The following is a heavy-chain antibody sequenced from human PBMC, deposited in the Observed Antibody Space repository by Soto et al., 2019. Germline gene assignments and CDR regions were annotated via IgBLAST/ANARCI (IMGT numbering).Heavy chain of an antibody. D-gene: IGHD3-3*01. V-gene: IGHV3-30*03. CDR2: ISYDGSKK. Sequence: QVQLVESGGGVVQPGRSLRLSCAASGFTFSSYGMHWVRQAPGKGLEWVAVISYDGSKKCYADSVKGRFTISRDNSKNTLYLQMDSLRDEDTAVYYCARGYTSGYPSNWFDPWGQGTLVTVSS. J-gene: IGHJ5*02. CDR3: ARGYTSGYPSNWFDP. CDR1: GFTFSSYG.